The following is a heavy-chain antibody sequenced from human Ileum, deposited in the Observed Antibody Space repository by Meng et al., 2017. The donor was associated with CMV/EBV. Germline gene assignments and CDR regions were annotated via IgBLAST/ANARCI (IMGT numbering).Heavy chain of an antibody. Sequence: GGSLRLSCNTSGFTFGDYAMTWIRQAPGKGLAWIGFIRNQVYGATTEYAASLSGKFIISRDDSKSVSYLQMNSLEIEDTAVYFCARGPYCSGFRCISYTYYGLDVWGQGTTVTVSS. CDR3: ARGPYCSGFRCISYTYYGLDV. CDR1: GFTFGDYA. D-gene: IGHD2-15*01. V-gene: IGHV3-49*03. J-gene: IGHJ6*02. CDR2: IRNQVYGATT.